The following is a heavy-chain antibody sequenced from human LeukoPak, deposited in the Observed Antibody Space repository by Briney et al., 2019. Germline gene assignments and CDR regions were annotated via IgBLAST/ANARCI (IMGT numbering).Heavy chain of an antibody. CDR1: GYRFPSYW. Sequence: GESLKISCEASGYRFPSYWIGWVRQMPGKGLEWMGIIYPGDPDTRHSPSFRGQVTISADKSIRTAYLQWRSLGASDTAMYLCARVELVDGGNARNFDYWGQGTLVTVSS. CDR3: ARVELVDGGNARNFDY. V-gene: IGHV5-51*01. D-gene: IGHD4-23*01. CDR2: IYPGDPDT. J-gene: IGHJ4*02.